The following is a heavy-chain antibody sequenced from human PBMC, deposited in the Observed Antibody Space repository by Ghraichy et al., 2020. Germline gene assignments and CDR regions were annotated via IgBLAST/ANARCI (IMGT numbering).Heavy chain of an antibody. Sequence: ASVKVSCKASGYTFTSYGICWVRQAPGQGLEWMGWISAYNGNTNYAQKLQGRVTMTTDTSTSTAYMELRSLRSDDTAVYYCAREDIVATIRPEDYYGMDVWGQGTTVIVSS. CDR3: AREDIVATIRPEDYYGMDV. CDR1: GYTFTSYG. D-gene: IGHD5-12*01. V-gene: IGHV1-18*01. CDR2: ISAYNGNT. J-gene: IGHJ6*02.